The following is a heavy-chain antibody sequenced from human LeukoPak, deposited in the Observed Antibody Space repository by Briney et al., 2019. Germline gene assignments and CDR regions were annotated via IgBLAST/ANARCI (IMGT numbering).Heavy chain of an antibody. CDR3: ARGGHYDIWSSDFDY. J-gene: IGHJ4*02. D-gene: IGHD3-3*01. V-gene: IGHV4-39*07. CDR1: GGSISSSSYY. CDR2: IFYSGAT. Sequence: SETLSLTYTVSGGSISSSSYYWGWIRQPPGKGLEWIGSIFYSGATYSNPSLRSRVTLSIDTSKNQFSLKVTSVTAADTAVYYCARGGHYDIWSSDFDYWGQGTLVSVSS.